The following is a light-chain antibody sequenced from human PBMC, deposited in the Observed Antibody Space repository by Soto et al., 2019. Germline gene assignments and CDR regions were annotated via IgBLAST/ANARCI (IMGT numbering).Light chain of an antibody. V-gene: IGLV2-14*01. J-gene: IGLJ2*01. CDR1: SRDVGVNNY. Sequence: QSALTQPASVSGSPGQSLTIFCTGTSRDVGVNNYVSWYQHHPGKAPKLIIHEISHRPSGVSDRFSGSKSGNTASLTISGLRAEEEADYYCTSYISGTTVFGGGTKLTVL. CDR3: TSYISGTTV. CDR2: EIS.